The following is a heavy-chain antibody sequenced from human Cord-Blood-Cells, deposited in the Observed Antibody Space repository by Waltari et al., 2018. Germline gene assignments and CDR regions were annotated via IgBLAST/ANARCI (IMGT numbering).Heavy chain of an antibody. J-gene: IGHJ4*02. Sequence: QVQLQQWGAGLLKPSETLSLTCAVYGGSFSGYYWSWIRPPPGKGLVWIGESNHSGSTNYNPSLKSRVTISVDTSKNQFSLKLSSVTAADTAVYYCARGSRLRPYFDYWGQGTLVTVSS. CDR1: GGSFSGYY. D-gene: IGHD5-12*01. CDR2: SNHSGST. CDR3: ARGSRLRPYFDY. V-gene: IGHV4-34*01.